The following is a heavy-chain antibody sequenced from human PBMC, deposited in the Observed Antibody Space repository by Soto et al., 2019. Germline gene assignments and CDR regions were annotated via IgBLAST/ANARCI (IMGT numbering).Heavy chain of an antibody. CDR2: IIPIFGTA. CDR1: GGTFSSYA. V-gene: IGHV1-69*13. D-gene: IGHD3-3*01. J-gene: IGHJ6*02. CDR3: ARGDFWSGYPNYYYGMDV. Sequence: SVKVSCKASGGTFSSYAISWVRQAPGQGLEWMGGIIPIFGTANYAQKFQGRVTITADESTSTAYMELSSLRSEDTAVYYCARGDFWSGYPNYYYGMDVWGQGTTVTVSS.